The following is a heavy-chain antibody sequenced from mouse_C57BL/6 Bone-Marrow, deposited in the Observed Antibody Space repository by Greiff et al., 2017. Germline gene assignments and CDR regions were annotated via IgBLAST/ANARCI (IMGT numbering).Heavy chain of an antibody. D-gene: IGHD2-1*01. CDR3: ARSRVGNYRFAC. Sequence: QVQLQQSGAELVKPGASVKISCKASGYAFSSYWMNWVKQRPGKGLEWIGPIYPGDGDTNYNGKFKGKATLTADKSSSNAYMQLSSLTSEDSAVYFCARSRVGNYRFACGGRGTLVTVSA. V-gene: IGHV1-80*01. J-gene: IGHJ3*01. CDR2: IYPGDGDT. CDR1: GYAFSSYW.